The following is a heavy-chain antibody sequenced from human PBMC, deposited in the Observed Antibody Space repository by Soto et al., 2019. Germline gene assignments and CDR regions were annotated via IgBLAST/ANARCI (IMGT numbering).Heavy chain of an antibody. CDR2: ISYDGSNK. J-gene: IGHJ6*02. CDR3: AKDIVVVPAGTPTYYYYGMDV. V-gene: IGHV3-30*18. D-gene: IGHD2-2*01. Sequence: GGSLRLSCAASGFTFSSYGMHLVRQAPGKGLEWVAVISYDGSNKYYADSVKGRFTISRDNSKNTLYLQMNSLRAEDTAVYYCAKDIVVVPAGTPTYYYYGMDVWGQGTTVTVSS. CDR1: GFTFSSYG.